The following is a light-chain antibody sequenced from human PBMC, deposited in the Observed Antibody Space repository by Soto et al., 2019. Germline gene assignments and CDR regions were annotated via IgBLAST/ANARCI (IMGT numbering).Light chain of an antibody. CDR3: QQTYNTPLT. Sequence: DIQMTQSPSSLSASVGEKVTITCRASQNVASYLNWYQQKLGTAPKVLIYATSTLKTGVPSRFSGSGSGTEFILTITSLQPEDFATYYCQQTYNTPLTFGGGTEVEIK. CDR2: ATS. J-gene: IGKJ4*01. V-gene: IGKV1-39*01. CDR1: QNVASY.